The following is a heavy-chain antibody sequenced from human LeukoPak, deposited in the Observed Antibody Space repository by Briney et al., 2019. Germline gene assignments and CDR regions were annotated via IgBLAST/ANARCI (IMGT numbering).Heavy chain of an antibody. CDR1: GYTFTSYY. J-gene: IGHJ5*02. Sequence: ASVKVSCKASGYTFTSYYMHWVRQAPGRGLEWMGIINPSGGSTSYAQKFQGRVTMTRDTSTSTVYMELSSLRSEDTAVYYCARDGGSLLWFGELSVAPPWFDPWGQGTLVTVSS. D-gene: IGHD3-10*01. CDR2: INPSGGST. V-gene: IGHV1-46*01. CDR3: ARDGGSLLWFGELSVAPPWFDP.